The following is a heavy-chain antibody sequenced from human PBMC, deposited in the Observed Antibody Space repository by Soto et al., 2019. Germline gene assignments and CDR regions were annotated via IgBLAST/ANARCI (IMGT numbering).Heavy chain of an antibody. Sequence: PGGSLRLSCAASGFTFSDYDMNWVRQAPGKGLEWISYISSRGSTISYADSVEGRFTISRDNAKNSLYLQMNSLRAEDTAVYYCARMYYYDSSGYDIWGQGTLVTVSS. J-gene: IGHJ4*02. D-gene: IGHD3-22*01. CDR1: GFTFSDYD. CDR2: ISSRGSTI. V-gene: IGHV3-48*03. CDR3: ARMYYYDSSGYDI.